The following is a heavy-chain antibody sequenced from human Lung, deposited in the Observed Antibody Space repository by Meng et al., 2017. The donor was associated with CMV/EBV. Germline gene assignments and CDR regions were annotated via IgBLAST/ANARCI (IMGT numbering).Heavy chain of an antibody. CDR1: GYDIFTYS. D-gene: IGHD3-16*02. V-gene: IGHV7-4-1*02. CDR2: IHTDTGRP. Sequence: SGYDIFTYSLKWVRQAPGQGLEWIGLIHTDTGRPTYAQDFAGRFFFSLDIAVSTAYLQINGLRADDTAVYYCARTYDHRWRNHHYLDYWGQGTLVTVSS. J-gene: IGHJ4*02. CDR3: ARTYDHRWRNHHYLDY.